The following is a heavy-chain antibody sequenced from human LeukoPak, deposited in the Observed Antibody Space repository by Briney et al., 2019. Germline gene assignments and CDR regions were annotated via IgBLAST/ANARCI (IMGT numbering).Heavy chain of an antibody. Sequence: GGSLRLSCAASGFTFSSYAMSWVRQAPGKGLEWVSAISGSGGSTYYADSVKDRFTISRDDSKNTLYLQMNSLRAEDTAVYYCAKGIQLWPKYFDYWGQGTLVTVSS. J-gene: IGHJ4*02. V-gene: IGHV3-23*01. D-gene: IGHD5-18*01. CDR2: ISGSGGST. CDR3: AKGIQLWPKYFDY. CDR1: GFTFSSYA.